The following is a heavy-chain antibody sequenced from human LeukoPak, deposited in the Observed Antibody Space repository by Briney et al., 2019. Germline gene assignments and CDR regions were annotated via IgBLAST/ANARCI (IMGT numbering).Heavy chain of an antibody. V-gene: IGHV3-23*01. CDR1: GFTFSSYA. D-gene: IGHD6-13*01. CDR3: ARHLGYSSSHTDY. J-gene: IGHJ4*02. CDR2: ISHSGAST. Sequence: GGSLRLSCAASGFTFSSYAMSWVRQAPGKGLEWDSAISHSGASTNYADSVKGRFTIARDNSKNTLFLQMHSLRADDTAVYYCARHLGYSSSHTDYWGQGTRVTVSS.